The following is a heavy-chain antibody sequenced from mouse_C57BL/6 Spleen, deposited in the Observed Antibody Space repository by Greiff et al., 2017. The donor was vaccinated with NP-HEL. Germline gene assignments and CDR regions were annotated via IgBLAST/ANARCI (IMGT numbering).Heavy chain of an antibody. V-gene: IGHV2-5*01. CDR2: IWRGGST. Sequence: VQLQESGPGLVQPSQSLSITCTVSGFSLTSYGVHWVRQSPGKGLEWLGVIWRGGSTDYNAAFMSRLSITKDNSKSQVFFKMNSLQADDTAIYYCAKKHYGSSYDYAMDYWGQGTSVTVSS. J-gene: IGHJ4*01. CDR1: GFSLTSYG. CDR3: AKKHYGSSYDYAMDY. D-gene: IGHD1-1*01.